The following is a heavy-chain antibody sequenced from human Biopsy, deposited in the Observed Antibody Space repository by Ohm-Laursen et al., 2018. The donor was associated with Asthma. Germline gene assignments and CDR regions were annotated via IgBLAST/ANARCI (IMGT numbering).Heavy chain of an antibody. CDR1: GFTFSDYY. J-gene: IGHJ4*02. CDR3: ARGDSSGWSHYYFDY. V-gene: IGHV3-11*01. D-gene: IGHD6-19*01. CDR2: INGKSNSI. Sequence: GSLRLSCAASGFTFSDYYMSWIRQAPGKGLEWISYINGKSNSIEYADSVKGRSTISRDNAKNSLYLQMNSLRAEDTAVYYCARGDSSGWSHYYFDYWGQGTLVTVSS.